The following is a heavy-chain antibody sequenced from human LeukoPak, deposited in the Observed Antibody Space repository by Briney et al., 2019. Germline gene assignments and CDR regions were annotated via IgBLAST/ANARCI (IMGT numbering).Heavy chain of an antibody. V-gene: IGHV3-21*01. D-gene: IGHD6-13*01. CDR3: ARFIAAPYYLDY. CDR1: GFTFSSYS. J-gene: IGHJ4*02. CDR2: ISSSRSYI. Sequence: GGSLRLSCAASGFTFSSYSMNWVRQAPGKGLEWVSFISSSRSYIYYADSVKGRFTVSRDNAKNSLYLQMNSLRAEDTAVYYCARFIAAPYYLDYWGRGTLVTVSS.